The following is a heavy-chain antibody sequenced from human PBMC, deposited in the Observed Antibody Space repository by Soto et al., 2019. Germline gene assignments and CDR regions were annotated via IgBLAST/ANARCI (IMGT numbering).Heavy chain of an antibody. Sequence: QITLKESGPPLMKHTQTLTLTCTFSGFSLSTSGVGVGWIRQPPGKALEWLALIYWDDDKRYSPSLKSRLTITKEPSKNQVVLTKTKMDPVDTATYYCAHSGHVLRYFDWFLYWGQGTLVTVSS. V-gene: IGHV2-5*02. CDR1: GFSLSTSGVG. CDR2: IYWDDDK. CDR3: AHSGHVLRYFDWFLY. J-gene: IGHJ4*02. D-gene: IGHD3-9*01.